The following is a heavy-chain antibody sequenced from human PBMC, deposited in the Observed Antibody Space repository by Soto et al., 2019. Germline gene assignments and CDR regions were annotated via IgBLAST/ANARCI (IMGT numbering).Heavy chain of an antibody. Sequence: ASVKVSCKASGFTFISSAVQWVRQARGQRLEWIGWLVVGSGNTNYAQKLQERVTITRDMSTSTAYMELSSLSSEDTAVYYCARVGQNYYGMDVWGQGTTVTVSS. CDR2: LVVGSGNT. CDR3: ARVGQNYYGMDV. CDR1: GFTFISSA. J-gene: IGHJ6*02. D-gene: IGHD3-10*01. V-gene: IGHV1-58*01.